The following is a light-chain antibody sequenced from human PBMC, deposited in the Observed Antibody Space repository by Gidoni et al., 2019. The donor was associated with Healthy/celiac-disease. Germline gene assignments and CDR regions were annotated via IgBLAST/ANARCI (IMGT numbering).Light chain of an antibody. CDR3: CSYAGSSIVV. J-gene: IGLJ2*01. Sequence: QSALTQPASLSGSPGQPITISCTGTSSDVGSYNLVSWYQQHPGKAPKLRIYEGSKRPSGVSNRFSGSKSGNTASLTISGLQAEDEADYYCCSYAGSSIVVFGGGTKLTVL. CDR1: SSDVGSYNL. V-gene: IGLV2-23*01. CDR2: EGS.